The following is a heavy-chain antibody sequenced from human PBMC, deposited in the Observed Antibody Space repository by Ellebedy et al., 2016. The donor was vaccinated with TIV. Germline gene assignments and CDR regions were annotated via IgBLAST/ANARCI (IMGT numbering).Heavy chain of an antibody. Sequence: GGSLRLXCAASGFIVSATYMTRVRQVPGKGLEWVSIIYPDDRTFYAGFARGRFSISRDKSKNTLYLQMNSLRADDTAVYYCARDSGFGVDTPYWGQGSPVTVSS. D-gene: IGHD3-3*01. CDR3: ARDSGFGVDTPY. CDR2: IYPDDRT. J-gene: IGHJ4*02. V-gene: IGHV3-53*01. CDR1: GFIVSATY.